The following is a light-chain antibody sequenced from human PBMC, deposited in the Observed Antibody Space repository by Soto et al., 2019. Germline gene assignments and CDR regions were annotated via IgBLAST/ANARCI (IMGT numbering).Light chain of an antibody. J-gene: IGLJ1*01. CDR2: EVS. CDR3: CSYAGSSTFFYV. CDR1: SSDVGSYNL. V-gene: IGLV2-23*02. Sequence: QSALTQPASVSGSPGQTITISCTGTSSDVGSYNLVSWYQQHPGKAPKLTIYEVSKRPSGVSNRFSGSKSGNTASLTISGLQAEDEADYYCCSYAGSSTFFYVFGTGTKVTVL.